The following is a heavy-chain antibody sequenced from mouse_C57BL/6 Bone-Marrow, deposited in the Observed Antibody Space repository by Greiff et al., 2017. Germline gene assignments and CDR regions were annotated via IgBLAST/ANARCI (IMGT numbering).Heavy chain of an antibody. J-gene: IGHJ2*01. Sequence: QVQLQQPGAELVKPGASVKMSCKASGYTFTSYWITWVKQRPGQGLEWIGDIYPGSGSTNYNEKFKSKATLTVDTSSSTAYMQLSILTSEDSAFYYCARIRDGYWGQGTTLTVSA. D-gene: IGHD2-3*01. CDR3: ARIRDGY. CDR1: GYTFTSYW. CDR2: IYPGSGST. V-gene: IGHV1-55*01.